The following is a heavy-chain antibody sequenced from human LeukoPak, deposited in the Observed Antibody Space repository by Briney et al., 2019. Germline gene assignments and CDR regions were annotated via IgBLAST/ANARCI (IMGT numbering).Heavy chain of an antibody. J-gene: IGHJ4*02. V-gene: IGHV3-7*01. D-gene: IGHD1-14*01. CDR1: GFTFSTYW. Sequence: GGSLRLSCAASGFTFSTYWMTWVRQAPGKGPEWVANIKQDGSEKNYVDSVKGRFTISRDNAKNSLYLQMNSLRVDDTAVYYCARAYIIDYGGQGTLVTVSS. CDR2: IKQDGSEK. CDR3: ARAYIIDY.